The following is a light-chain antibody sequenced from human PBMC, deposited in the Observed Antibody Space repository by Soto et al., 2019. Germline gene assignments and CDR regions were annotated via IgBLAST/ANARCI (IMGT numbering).Light chain of an antibody. V-gene: IGKV1-9*01. CDR2: GAS. CDR1: QGISSF. Sequence: IQLTQSPSSLSASVGDRVTITCRASQGISSFLAWYQQKPGKAPKLLIYGASTLQSGVPSRFSGSGSGTDFTLTIGSLQPEDVATYYCQQHNSFPIPFGPGTKVDIK. J-gene: IGKJ3*01. CDR3: QQHNSFPIP.